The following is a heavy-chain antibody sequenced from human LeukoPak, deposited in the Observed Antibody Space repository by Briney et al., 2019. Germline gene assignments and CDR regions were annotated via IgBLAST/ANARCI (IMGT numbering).Heavy chain of an antibody. CDR2: IIPMIGTA. V-gene: IGHV1-69*06. Sequence: SVKVSCKASGGTSSSYVISWVRQAPGQGLEWMGGIIPMIGTANYAQKFQGRVTMTEDTSTDTAYMELSSLRSEDTAVYYCATVAFEGYYYGMDVWGQGTTVTVSS. CDR3: ATVAFEGYYYGMDV. D-gene: IGHD4-23*01. J-gene: IGHJ6*02. CDR1: GGTSSSYV.